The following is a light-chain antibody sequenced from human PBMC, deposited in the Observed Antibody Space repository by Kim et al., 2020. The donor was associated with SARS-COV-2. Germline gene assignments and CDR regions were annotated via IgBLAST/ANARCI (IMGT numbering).Light chain of an antibody. CDR3: QHYNNWPYT. V-gene: IGKV3-15*01. Sequence: SVSPGERATLSCRASQRVGSNLAWYQQKPGQAPRLLINGASTRATGIPARFSGSGSGTEFTLTISSLQSEDFAVYFCQHYNNWPYTFGQGTKLEI. CDR2: GAS. J-gene: IGKJ2*01. CDR1: QRVGSN.